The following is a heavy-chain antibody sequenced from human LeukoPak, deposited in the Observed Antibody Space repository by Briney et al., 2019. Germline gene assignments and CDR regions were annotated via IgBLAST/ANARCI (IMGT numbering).Heavy chain of an antibody. Sequence: ASVKVSCKVSGYTLTELSMHWVRQAPGKGLEWMGGFDPEDGETIYAQKFQGRVTMTEDTSTDTAYMELSSLISEDTAVYYCATDWSTIFGVADRDDAFDIWGQGTMVTVSS. D-gene: IGHD3-3*01. J-gene: IGHJ3*02. CDR2: FDPEDGET. CDR1: GYTLTELS. V-gene: IGHV1-24*01. CDR3: ATDWSTIFGVADRDDAFDI.